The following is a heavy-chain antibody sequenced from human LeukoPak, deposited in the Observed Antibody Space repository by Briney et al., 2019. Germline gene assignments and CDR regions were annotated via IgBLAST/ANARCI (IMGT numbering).Heavy chain of an antibody. CDR1: GFTFSSYG. CDR2: ISGSGGST. J-gene: IGHJ3*02. Sequence: GGTLRLSCAASGFTFSSYGMSWVRQAPGKGLEWVSAISGSGGSTYYADSVKGRFTISRDNSKNTLYLQMNSLRAEDTAVYYCARAHDFWSGYHAFDIWGQGTMVTVSS. V-gene: IGHV3-23*01. D-gene: IGHD3-3*01. CDR3: ARAHDFWSGYHAFDI.